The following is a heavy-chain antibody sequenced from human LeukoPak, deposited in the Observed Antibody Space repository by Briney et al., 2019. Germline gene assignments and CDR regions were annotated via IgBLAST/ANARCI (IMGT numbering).Heavy chain of an antibody. D-gene: IGHD2-15*01. CDR3: ARDGGYYRFDP. V-gene: IGHV4-38-2*02. J-gene: IGHJ5*02. CDR1: GYSISSGYY. Sequence: SETLSLTCAVSGYSISSGYYWGWIRQPPGKGLEWIGSIYYSGSTYYNPSLKSRVTISVDTSKNQFSLKLSSVTAADTAVYYCARDGGYYRFDPWGQGTLVTVSS. CDR2: IYYSGST.